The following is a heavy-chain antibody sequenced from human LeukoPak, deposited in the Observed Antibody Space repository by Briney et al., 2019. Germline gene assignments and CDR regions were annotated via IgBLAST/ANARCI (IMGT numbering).Heavy chain of an antibody. CDR1: GYSFTSYW. CDR3: ARQFGGNSEFDY. CDR2: IYPGDSDI. V-gene: IGHV5-51*01. J-gene: IGHJ4*02. D-gene: IGHD4-23*01. Sequence: GASLQISCKGSGYSFTSYWIGWVRQLPGKGLEWMGIIYPGDSDIRYSPSFQGQVTISADKSISTAYLQWSSLKASGTAMYYCARQFGGNSEFDYWGQGTLVTVSS.